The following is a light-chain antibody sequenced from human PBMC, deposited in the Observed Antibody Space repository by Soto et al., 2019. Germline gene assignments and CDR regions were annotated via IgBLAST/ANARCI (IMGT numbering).Light chain of an antibody. Sequence: QSALTQPRSVSGSPGQSVTISCTGTSSDVGGYKYVSWYQQHPGKVPNLIIYDVSERPSGVPDRFSGSKSGNTASLSISGLQAEDEADYYCGTWDSSLSAGVFGGGTKLTVL. CDR1: SSDVGGYKY. CDR2: DVS. CDR3: GTWDSSLSAGV. J-gene: IGLJ2*01. V-gene: IGLV2-11*01.